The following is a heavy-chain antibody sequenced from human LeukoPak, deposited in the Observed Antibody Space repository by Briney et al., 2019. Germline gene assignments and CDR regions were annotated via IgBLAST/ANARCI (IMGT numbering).Heavy chain of an antibody. CDR3: ARGANGYDRDY. CDR1: EFTFSSYS. V-gene: IGHV3-21*01. CDR2: ISSSSSYI. D-gene: IGHD3-9*01. Sequence: GGSLRLSCAASEFTFSSYSMNWVRQAPGKGLEWVSSISSSSSYIYYADSVKGRFTISRDNAKNSLYLQMNSLRAEDTAVYYCARGANGYDRDYWGQGTLVTVSS. J-gene: IGHJ4*02.